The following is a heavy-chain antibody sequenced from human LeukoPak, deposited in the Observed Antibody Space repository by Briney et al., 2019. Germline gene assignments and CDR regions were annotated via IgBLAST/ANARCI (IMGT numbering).Heavy chain of an antibody. CDR3: AILWFGEGTLDV. V-gene: IGHV1-18*01. J-gene: IGHJ6*02. CDR1: GYTFTSYG. CDR2: ISAYNGNT. Sequence: ASAKVSCKASGYTFTSYGISWVRQAPGQGLEWMGWISAYNGNTNYAQKLQGRVTMTTDTSTSTAYMELRSLRSDDTAVYYCAILWFGEGTLDVWGQGTTVTVSS. D-gene: IGHD3-10*01.